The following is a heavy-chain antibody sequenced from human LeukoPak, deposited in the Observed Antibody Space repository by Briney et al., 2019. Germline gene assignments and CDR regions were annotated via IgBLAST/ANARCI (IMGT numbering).Heavy chain of an antibody. CDR2: ISSSGRII. CDR3: AELGITMIGGV. CDR1: GFTFTDSF. J-gene: IGHJ6*04. Sequence: GSLRLSCAASGFTFTDSFMTWIRQAPGKGLEWVSYISSSGRIIYYADSVKGRFTISRDNAKNSLYLQMNSLRAEDTAVYYCAELGITMIGGVWGKGTTVTISS. V-gene: IGHV3-11*04. D-gene: IGHD3-10*02.